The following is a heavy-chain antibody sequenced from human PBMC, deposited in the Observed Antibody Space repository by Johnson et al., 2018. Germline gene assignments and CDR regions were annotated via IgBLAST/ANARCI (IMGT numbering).Heavy chain of an antibody. Sequence: QVQLRESGGGVVQPGRSLRLSCAASGFTFNTYAMHWVRQAPGQGLAWVAVISYDGSNKYYADSVKGRFTIARDNSKNTLYLQMNSLRAEDTGVYYCSRESGSYGYDSEEACDIWGQGTMGTVSA. CDR2: ISYDGSNK. J-gene: IGHJ3*02. CDR3: SRESGSYGYDSEEACDI. V-gene: IGHV3-30-3*01. CDR1: GFTFNTYA. D-gene: IGHD1-26*01.